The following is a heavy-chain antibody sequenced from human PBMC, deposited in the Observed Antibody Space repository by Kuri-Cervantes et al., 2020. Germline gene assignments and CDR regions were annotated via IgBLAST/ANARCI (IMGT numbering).Heavy chain of an antibody. D-gene: IGHD6-13*01. V-gene: IGHV3-7*01. Sequence: GGSLRLSCAASGFTFSSYWMSWVRQAPGKGLEWVANIKQDGSEKYYADSVKGRFTISRDSSKNTLYLQMNSLRAEDTAVYYCARSRPSSCFDYWGQGTLVTVSS. CDR1: GFTFSSYW. CDR2: IKQDGSEK. CDR3: ARSRPSSCFDY. J-gene: IGHJ4*02.